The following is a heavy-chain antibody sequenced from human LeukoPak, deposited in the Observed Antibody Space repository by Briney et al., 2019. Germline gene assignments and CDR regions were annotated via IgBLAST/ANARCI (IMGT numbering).Heavy chain of an antibody. V-gene: IGHV3-30*19. Sequence: GGSLRLSCAASGFTFSSYGMHWVRQAPGKGLEWVAVIWYVGSNKYYADSVKGRFTVSRDNSKNTLYLQMNSLRAEDTAVYYCARAPGAPLRYFDWLALDYWGQGTLVTVSS. CDR2: IWYVGSNK. J-gene: IGHJ4*02. CDR1: GFTFSSYG. D-gene: IGHD3-9*01. CDR3: ARAPGAPLRYFDWLALDY.